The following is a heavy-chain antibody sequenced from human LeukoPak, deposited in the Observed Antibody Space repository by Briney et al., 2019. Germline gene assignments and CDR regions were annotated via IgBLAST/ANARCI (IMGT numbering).Heavy chain of an antibody. CDR1: GFTFSSYS. CDR2: ISSSSSYI. Sequence: EGSLRLSCAASGFTFSSYSMNWVRQAPGKGLEWVSSISSSSSYIYYADSVKGRFTISRDNAKNSLYLQMNSLKAEDTAVYYCASGWSDAFDIWGQGTMVTVSS. J-gene: IGHJ3*02. V-gene: IGHV3-21*01. CDR3: ASGWSDAFDI. D-gene: IGHD6-19*01.